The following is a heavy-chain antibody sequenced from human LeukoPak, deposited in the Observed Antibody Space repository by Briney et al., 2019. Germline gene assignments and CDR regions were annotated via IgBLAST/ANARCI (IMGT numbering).Heavy chain of an antibody. Sequence: GEPLNISCKASGYSFTSYWSGWVRQMPGKGLEWMGITYPGDSDTRYSPSFQGQVPISADNSITTAYLQWSSLRASDTAMYFCARRSSGGAVAATFDAFDIWGQGTMVTVSS. D-gene: IGHD6-19*01. CDR3: ARRSSGGAVAATFDAFDI. J-gene: IGHJ3*02. CDR1: GYSFTSYW. CDR2: TYPGDSDT. V-gene: IGHV5-51*01.